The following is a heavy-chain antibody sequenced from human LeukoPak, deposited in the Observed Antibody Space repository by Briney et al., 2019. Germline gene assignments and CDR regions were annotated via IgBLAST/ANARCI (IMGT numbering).Heavy chain of an antibody. CDR1: GGSISSGGYY. CDR3: ARPIVVVPLRAFDI. D-gene: IGHD2-21*01. V-gene: IGHV4-30-2*01. Sequence: SETLSLTCTVSGGSISSGGYYWSWIRQPPGKGLEWIGYIYHSGSTNYNPSLKSRVTISLDTSKNQFSLKLSSVTAADTAVYYCARPIVVVPLRAFDIWGQGTMVTVSS. CDR2: IYHSGST. J-gene: IGHJ3*02.